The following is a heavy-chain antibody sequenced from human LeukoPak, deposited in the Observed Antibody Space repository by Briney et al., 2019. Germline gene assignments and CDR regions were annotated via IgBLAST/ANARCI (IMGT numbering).Heavy chain of an antibody. CDR3: AKDSYNSSGSRYDY. J-gene: IGHJ4*02. D-gene: IGHD3-22*01. Sequence: GGSLRLSCAASGFTFSDYAMSWVRQAPGKGLEWVSAISGTGGSTWYADSVKGRVTISRDNSKNTLYLQMNSLRAEDTAVYYCAKDSYNSSGSRYDYWGQGTLVTVSS. CDR1: GFTFSDYA. CDR2: ISGTGGST. V-gene: IGHV3-23*01.